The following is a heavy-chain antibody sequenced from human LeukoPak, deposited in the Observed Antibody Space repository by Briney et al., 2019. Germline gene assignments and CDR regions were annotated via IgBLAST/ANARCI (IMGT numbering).Heavy chain of an antibody. D-gene: IGHD3-22*01. CDR3: ARGSMYYYDSSGYPPNYYYYMDV. V-gene: IGHV4-39*07. J-gene: IGHJ6*03. CDR2: INQSGST. CDR1: GGSISSSSYY. Sequence: SETLSLTCTVSGGSISSSSYYWGWIRQPPGKGLEWIGEINQSGSTNYNPSLKSRVTISVDTSKNQFSLKLSSVTAADTAVYYCARGSMYYYDSSGYPPNYYYYMDVWGKGTTVTVSS.